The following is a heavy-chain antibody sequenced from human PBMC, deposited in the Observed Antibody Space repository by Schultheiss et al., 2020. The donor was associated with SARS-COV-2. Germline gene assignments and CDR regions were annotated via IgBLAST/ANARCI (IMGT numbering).Heavy chain of an antibody. J-gene: IGHJ4*02. CDR1: GFIFNNYG. V-gene: IGHV3-33*01. CDR2: IWYDGSNK. CDR3: ARGGAAWPNAIRDYYFDY. D-gene: IGHD2-21*01. Sequence: GGSLRLSCAASGFIFNNYGMHWVRQAPGKELEWVAVIWYDGSNKFYADSVKGRFTISRDNSKSTLYMQMNSLRAEDTAVYYCARGGAAWPNAIRDYYFDYWGQGTLVTVSS.